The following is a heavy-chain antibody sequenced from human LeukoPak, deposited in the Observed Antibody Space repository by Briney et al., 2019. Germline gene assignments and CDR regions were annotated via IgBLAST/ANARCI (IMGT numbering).Heavy chain of an antibody. J-gene: IGHJ4*02. V-gene: IGHV3-66*01. CDR3: ARVPPAYYYGSGSYYLDY. CDR1: GFTVSSNY. D-gene: IGHD3-10*01. Sequence: GGSLRLSCAASGFTVSSNYMSWVRQAPGKGLEWVSVIYSGGSTYYADSVKGRFTISRDNSKNTLYLQMNSLRAEDTAVYYCARVPPAYYYGSGSYYLDYWGQGTLVTVSS. CDR2: IYSGGST.